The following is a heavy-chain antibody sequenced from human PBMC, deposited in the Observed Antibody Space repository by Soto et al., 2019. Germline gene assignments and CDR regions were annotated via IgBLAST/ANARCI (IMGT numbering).Heavy chain of an antibody. V-gene: IGHV4-59*01. Sequence: SETLSLTCTVSGGSISSYYWSWIRQPPGKGLEWIGYIYYSGSTNYNPSLKSRVTISVDTSKNQFSLKLSSVTAADTAVYYCARGVDYHAFWYYYYYMDVWGKGTTVTVSS. CDR1: GGSISSYY. CDR2: IYYSGST. J-gene: IGHJ6*03. D-gene: IGHD3-3*01. CDR3: ARGVDYHAFWYYYYYMDV.